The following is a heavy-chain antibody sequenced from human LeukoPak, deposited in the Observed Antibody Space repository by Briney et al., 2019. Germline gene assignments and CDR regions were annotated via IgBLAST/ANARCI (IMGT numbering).Heavy chain of an antibody. D-gene: IGHD3-9*01. V-gene: IGHV4-39*01. CDR3: ARRQSRVLRYFDWGPGGDFGY. CDR1: GGSISSSSYY. Sequence: SETLSLTCTVSGGSISSSSYYWGWIRQPPGKGLEWIGSIYYSGSTYYNPSLKSRVTMSVDTSKNQFSLKLSSVTAADTAVYYCARRQSRVLRYFDWGPGGDFGYWGQGTLVTVSS. J-gene: IGHJ4*02. CDR2: IYYSGST.